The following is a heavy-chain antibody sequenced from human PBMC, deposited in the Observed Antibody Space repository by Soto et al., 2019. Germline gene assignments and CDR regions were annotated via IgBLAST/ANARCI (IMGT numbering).Heavy chain of an antibody. CDR2: IYYSGST. Sequence: QLQLQESGPGLVKPSETLSLTCTVSGGSISSSSYYWGWIRQPPGKGLEWIGSIYYSGSTYYNPSLKSRVTISVDTSKNQFSLKLSSVTAADTAVYYCARVRGEAAAAMDYYYYMDVWGKGTTVTVSS. V-gene: IGHV4-39*01. J-gene: IGHJ6*03. CDR1: GGSISSSSYY. CDR3: ARVRGEAAAAMDYYYYMDV. D-gene: IGHD6-13*01.